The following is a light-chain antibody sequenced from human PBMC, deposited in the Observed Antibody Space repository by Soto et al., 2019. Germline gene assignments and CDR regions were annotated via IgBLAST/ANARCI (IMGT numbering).Light chain of an antibody. V-gene: IGKV3-11*01. CDR2: DAS. CDR1: QSVRSF. Sequence: EIVLTQSPATLSLSPGERATLSCRASQSVRSFLAWYQQKPGQAPRLLIYDASNRATGVPGRFSGSGFGTDFTLTISSLEPEDFAVYYCQQRSSWPPALSFGGGTKVE. J-gene: IGKJ4*01. CDR3: QQRSSWPPALS.